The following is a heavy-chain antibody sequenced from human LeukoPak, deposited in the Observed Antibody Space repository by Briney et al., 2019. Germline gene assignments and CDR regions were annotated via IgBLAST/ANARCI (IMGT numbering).Heavy chain of an antibody. CDR3: AKKNIGFYYFFDY. CDR2: ISGSGGST. CDR1: GFPFSSYA. V-gene: IGHV3-23*01. D-gene: IGHD2/OR15-2a*01. Sequence: GGSLRLSCAASGFPFSSYAMSWVRQAPGKGLEWVSAISGSGGSTYYAVSVKGRFTISRDNSKNTLYLQMNSLRAEDTAVYYCAKKNIGFYYFFDYWGQGTLVTVSS. J-gene: IGHJ4*02.